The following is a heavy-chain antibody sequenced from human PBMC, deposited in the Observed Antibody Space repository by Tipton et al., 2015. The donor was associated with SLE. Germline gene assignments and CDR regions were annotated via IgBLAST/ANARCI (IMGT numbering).Heavy chain of an antibody. V-gene: IGHV4-31*03. CDR1: GGSISSGGYY. D-gene: IGHD3-10*01. CDR2: IYYSGST. J-gene: IGHJ3*02. CDR3: ASPGWFGEPRVDI. Sequence: TLSLTCTVSGGSISSGGYYWSWIRQHPGKGLEWIGYIYYSGSTYYNPSLKSRVTISVDTSKNQFSLKLSSVTAADTAVYYCASPGWFGEPRVDIWGQGTMVTVSS.